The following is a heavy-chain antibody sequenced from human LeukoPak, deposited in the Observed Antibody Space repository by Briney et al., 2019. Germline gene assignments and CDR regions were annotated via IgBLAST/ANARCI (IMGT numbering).Heavy chain of an antibody. CDR2: ISGNGGYT. CDR3: AKGNNGCYDS. D-gene: IGHD2-15*01. J-gene: IGHJ4*02. CDR1: GFTFSSYA. V-gene: IGHV3-23*01. Sequence: GGSLRLSCAASGFTFSSYAMSWVRQAPGKGLEWVSSISGNGGYTYHADSVKGRFTISRDNSKNTLYMQMNSLRAEDAAVYYCAKGNNGCYDSWGQGTLVTVSS.